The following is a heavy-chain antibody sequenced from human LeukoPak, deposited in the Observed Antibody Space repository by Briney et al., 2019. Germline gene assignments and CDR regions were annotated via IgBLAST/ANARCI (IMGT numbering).Heavy chain of an antibody. CDR2: IFYSGSN. Sequence: TSSETLSLTCTVSGDSITTTNYYGGWIRQPPGEGVEWIGNIFYSGSNYYTPSLRRPVTTSIATSRSQISLKLSSVTAADTAVYYCARGGYSSGWGYYYYMDVWGKGTTVTVSS. CDR3: ARGGYSSGWGYYYYMDV. CDR1: GDSITTTNYY. J-gene: IGHJ6*03. D-gene: IGHD6-19*01. V-gene: IGHV4-39*07.